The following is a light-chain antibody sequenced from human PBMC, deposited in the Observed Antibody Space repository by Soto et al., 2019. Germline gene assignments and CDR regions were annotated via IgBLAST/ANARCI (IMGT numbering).Light chain of an antibody. Sequence: EIVLTQSPATLSLSPGERATLSCRASQSVSSYLAWYQQKPGQAPRLLIYDASNRATGIPARFSGSGSGTDFTLTISSLEPEDFAVYYCQQRGNWPPTFGQGTRLEIK. CDR2: DAS. CDR1: QSVSSY. CDR3: QQRGNWPPT. V-gene: IGKV3-11*01. J-gene: IGKJ5*01.